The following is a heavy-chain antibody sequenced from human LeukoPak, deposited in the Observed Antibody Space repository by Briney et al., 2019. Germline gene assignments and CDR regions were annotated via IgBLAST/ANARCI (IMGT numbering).Heavy chain of an antibody. Sequence: PGGSLRLSCAASGFTFSSYAMSWVRQAPGKGLEWVSAISGSGGSTYYAASVKGRFTISRDNSKNTLYLQMNSLRAEDTAVYYCAKDRDYYDSSGYYLHFDYWGQGTLVTVSS. CDR2: ISGSGGST. CDR3: AKDRDYYDSSGYYLHFDY. V-gene: IGHV3-23*01. J-gene: IGHJ4*02. CDR1: GFTFSSYA. D-gene: IGHD3-22*01.